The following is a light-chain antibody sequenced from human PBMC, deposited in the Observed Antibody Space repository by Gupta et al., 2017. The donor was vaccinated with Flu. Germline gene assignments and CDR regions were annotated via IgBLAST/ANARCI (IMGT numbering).Light chain of an antibody. Sequence: PSSPSASVGDRVTITCRASRSISNYVNWYQQRPGRAPNLLIFAASTLQSGVPSRFSGSGSGTDFTLTIDSLQPEDFATYYCQQGSSTPRTFGQGTRVGVK. CDR2: AAS. J-gene: IGKJ1*01. V-gene: IGKV1-39*01. CDR1: RSISNY. CDR3: QQGSSTPRT.